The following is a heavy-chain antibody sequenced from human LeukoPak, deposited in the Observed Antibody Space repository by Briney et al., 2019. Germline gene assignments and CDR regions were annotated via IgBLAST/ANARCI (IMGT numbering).Heavy chain of an antibody. D-gene: IGHD3-22*01. CDR1: GGSISSSSYY. V-gene: IGHV4-39*07. CDR2: IYYSGST. Sequence: PSETLSLTFTVSGGSISSSSYYWGWIRQPPGKGLEWIGSIYYSGSTYYNPSLKSRVTISVDTSKNQFSLKLSSVTAADTAVYYCNDDSSGSIIGGQGTLVTVSS. CDR3: NDDSSGSII. J-gene: IGHJ4*02.